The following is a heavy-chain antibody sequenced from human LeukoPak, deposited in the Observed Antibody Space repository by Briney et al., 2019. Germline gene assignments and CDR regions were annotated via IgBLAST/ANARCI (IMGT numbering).Heavy chain of an antibody. D-gene: IGHD7-27*01. CDR1: GFTFDDYA. CDR2: ISGDGGST. CDR3: AKAEANWGSDYFDY. Sequence: GGSLRLSCAASGFTFDDYAMHWVRQAPGKGLEWVSLISGDGGSTYYADSVKGRFTISRDNSKNSLYLQMNSLRSEDNALYYCAKAEANWGSDYFDYWGQGTLVTVSS. V-gene: IGHV3-43*02. J-gene: IGHJ4*02.